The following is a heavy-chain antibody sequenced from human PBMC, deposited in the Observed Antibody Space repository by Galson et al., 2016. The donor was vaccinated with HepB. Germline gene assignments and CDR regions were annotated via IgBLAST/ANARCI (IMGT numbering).Heavy chain of an antibody. CDR3: GRRYGSRSCWFDP. J-gene: IGHJ5*02. CDR2: IHPHDSDT. D-gene: IGHD2-2*01. Sequence: QSGAEVKQPGESLKISCKGSGYRFSSYWIGWVRQTPGKGLEWMGIIHPHDSDTRYSPSLQGQVTISADKSSSTAYLQCSSLKASDTALSYCGRRYGSRSCWFDPWGQGTLVTVSS. V-gene: IGHV5-51*01. CDR1: GYRFSSYW.